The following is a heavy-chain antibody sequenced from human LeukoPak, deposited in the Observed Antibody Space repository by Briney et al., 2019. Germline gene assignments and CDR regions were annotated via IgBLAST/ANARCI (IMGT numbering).Heavy chain of an antibody. Sequence: GASVKVSCKASGYTFTISDINWVRQATGQGLEWMGWMNPNSGNTGYAQKFQGRVTMTRNTSISTAYMELSSLRSEDTAVYYCARGHMNYGSGSYWPSAFDIWGQGTMVTVSS. CDR3: ARGHMNYGSGSYWPSAFDI. CDR1: GYTFTISD. J-gene: IGHJ3*02. CDR2: MNPNSGNT. D-gene: IGHD3-10*01. V-gene: IGHV1-8*02.